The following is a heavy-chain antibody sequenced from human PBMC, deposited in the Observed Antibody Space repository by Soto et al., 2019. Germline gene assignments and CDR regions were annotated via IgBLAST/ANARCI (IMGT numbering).Heavy chain of an antibody. CDR1: GFSFSTYA. J-gene: IGHJ4*02. CDR2: ISATGSRT. D-gene: IGHD6-19*01. CDR3: AKEMAAFDH. V-gene: IGHV3-23*01. Sequence: EVRLLDSGGGLVQPGGSLRLSCAASGFSFSTYAMSWVRQAPGKGLEWVSSISATGSRTFYADSVDGRFTISRDNSKKTVYLQMSSLRPEDSAVYYCAKEMAAFDHWGQGTLVTVSS.